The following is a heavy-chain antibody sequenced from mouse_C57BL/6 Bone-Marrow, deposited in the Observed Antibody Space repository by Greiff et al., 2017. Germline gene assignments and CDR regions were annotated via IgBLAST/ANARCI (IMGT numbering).Heavy chain of an antibody. V-gene: IGHV1-50*01. D-gene: IGHD1-1*01. Sequence: VQLQQPGAELVKPGASVKLSCKASGYTFTSYWMQWVKQRPGQGLEWIGEIDPSDSYTNYNQKFKGKATLTVDTSSSTASMQLSSLTSEDSAVYYCAREDYYGSSYDYFDYWGQGTTLTVSS. CDR3: AREDYYGSSYDYFDY. CDR2: IDPSDSYT. CDR1: GYTFTSYW. J-gene: IGHJ2*01.